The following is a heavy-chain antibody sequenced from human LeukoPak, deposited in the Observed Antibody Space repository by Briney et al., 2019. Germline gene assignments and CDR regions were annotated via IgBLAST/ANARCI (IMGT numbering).Heavy chain of an antibody. J-gene: IGHJ4*02. Sequence: PWASVKVSCKASGYTFTSYDINWVRQATGQGLEWMGWMNPNSGNTGYAQKFQGRVTMTRNTSISTAYMELRSLRSDDTAVYYCARVHSYCSTTSCLDYWGQGTLVTVSS. D-gene: IGHD2-2*01. CDR3: ARVHSYCSTTSCLDY. V-gene: IGHV1-8*01. CDR2: MNPNSGNT. CDR1: GYTFTSYD.